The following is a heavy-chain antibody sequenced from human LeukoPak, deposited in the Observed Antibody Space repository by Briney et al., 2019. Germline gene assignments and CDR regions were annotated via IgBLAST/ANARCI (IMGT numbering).Heavy chain of an antibody. CDR2: ISGSGGST. Sequence: GGSLGLSCAASGFTFSNYAMSWVRQAPGKGLEWVSAISGSGGSTYYADSVKGRFTISRDNSKNTLYLQMNSLRAEDTAVYYCAKDNGDCSGGSCYRGGGFDYWGQGTLVTVSS. D-gene: IGHD2-15*01. CDR1: GFTFSNYA. J-gene: IGHJ4*02. V-gene: IGHV3-23*01. CDR3: AKDNGDCSGGSCYRGGGFDY.